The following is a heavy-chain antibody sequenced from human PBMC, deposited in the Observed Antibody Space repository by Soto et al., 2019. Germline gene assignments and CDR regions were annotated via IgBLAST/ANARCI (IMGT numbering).Heavy chain of an antibody. Sequence: ASVKVSCKASGYTFTSYGISWVRQAPGQGLEWMGWISAYNGNTNYAQKLQGRVTMTTDTSTSTAYMELRSLRSDDTAVYYCARGGSTMVRGVLNWFDPWGQGTLVTVSS. V-gene: IGHV1-18*01. J-gene: IGHJ5*02. D-gene: IGHD3-10*01. CDR1: GYTFTSYG. CDR3: ARGGSTMVRGVLNWFDP. CDR2: ISAYNGNT.